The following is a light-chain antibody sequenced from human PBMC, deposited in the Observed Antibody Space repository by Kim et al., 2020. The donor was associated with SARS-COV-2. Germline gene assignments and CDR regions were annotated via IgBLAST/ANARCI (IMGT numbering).Light chain of an antibody. CDR2: DVS. CDR3: SSYTSSSTLG. Sequence: LTQPASVSGSPGQSITISCTGTSSDVGDYNYVSWYQQHPGKAPKLMIYDVSKRPSGVSNRFSGSKSGNTASLTISGLQAEDEADYYCSSYTSSSTLGFGGGTQLTVL. J-gene: IGLJ3*02. V-gene: IGLV2-14*01. CDR1: SSDVGDYNY.